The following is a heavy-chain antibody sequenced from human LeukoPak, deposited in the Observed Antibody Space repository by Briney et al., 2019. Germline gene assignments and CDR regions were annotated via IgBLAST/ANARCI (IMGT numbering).Heavy chain of an antibody. J-gene: IGHJ4*02. CDR3: AKDGGLWVSAHWGDS. CDR2: ITTGGPNT. D-gene: IGHD7-27*01. CDR1: GFTFSSYT. Sequence: GGSLRLPCTASGFTFSSYTMSWVRQAPGKGLKWVSTITTGGPNTYYADSVKGRFTGSRDDSKNTLYLQMNSLRAEDTAVYYCAKDGGLWVSAHWGDSWGRGTLVTVSS. V-gene: IGHV3-23*01.